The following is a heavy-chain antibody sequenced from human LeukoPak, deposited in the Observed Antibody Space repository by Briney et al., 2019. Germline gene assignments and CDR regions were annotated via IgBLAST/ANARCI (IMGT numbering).Heavy chain of an antibody. Sequence: ASVKVSCKASGGTFSSYAISWVRQAPGQGLEWMGRIIPILGIANYAQKFQGRVTITADKSTSTAYMELSSLRSEDTAVYYCARDLRGRGYNYTDGMDVWGQGTTVTVSS. D-gene: IGHD5-18*01. CDR1: GGTFSSYA. V-gene: IGHV1-69*04. J-gene: IGHJ6*02. CDR2: IIPILGIA. CDR3: ARDLRGRGYNYTDGMDV.